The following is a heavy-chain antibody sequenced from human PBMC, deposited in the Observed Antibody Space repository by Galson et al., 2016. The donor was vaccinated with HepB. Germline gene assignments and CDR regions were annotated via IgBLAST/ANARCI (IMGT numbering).Heavy chain of an antibody. J-gene: IGHJ4*02. CDR3: AKGVGSTDIEYFFDY. Sequence: SLRLSCAASGFIFSDYVMSWVRQAPGKGLEWVSSFSESGHQTFYADSVKGRLTISRDNSKNTLSLQMNSLRAEDTAIYYCAKGVGSTDIEYFFDYWGQGTLVTVSS. CDR2: FSESGHQT. CDR1: GFIFSDYV. D-gene: IGHD1-26*01. V-gene: IGHV3-23*01.